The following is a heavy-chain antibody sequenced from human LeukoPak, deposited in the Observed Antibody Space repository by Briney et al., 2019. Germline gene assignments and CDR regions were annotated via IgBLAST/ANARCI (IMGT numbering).Heavy chain of an antibody. V-gene: IGHV3-21*01. CDR2: ISSSSSYI. CDR1: GFTISSYS. J-gene: IGHJ4*02. D-gene: IGHD4-23*01. CDR3: ASPGGDSLFDY. Sequence: GVSLRLFCAAPGFTISSYSMNWVRQALGKGLEWVSSISSSSSYIYYADSVKGRFTISRDNAKNSLYLQMNSLRAEDTAVYYCASPGGDSLFDYWGQGTLVTVSS.